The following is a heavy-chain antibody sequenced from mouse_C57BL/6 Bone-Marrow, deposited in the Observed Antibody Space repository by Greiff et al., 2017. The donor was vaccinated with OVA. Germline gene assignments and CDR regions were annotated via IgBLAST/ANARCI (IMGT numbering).Heavy chain of an antibody. CDR3: ARPNSSGYYYAMDY. Sequence: VMLVESGGGLVQPGGSLKLSCAASGFTFSDYGMHWVRQAPEKGLEWVAYISSGSSTIYYADTVKGRFTISRDNAKNTLFLQMTSLRSEDTAMYYCARPNSSGYYYAMDYWGQGTSVTVSS. D-gene: IGHD3-2*02. V-gene: IGHV5-17*01. J-gene: IGHJ4*01. CDR1: GFTFSDYG. CDR2: ISSGSSTI.